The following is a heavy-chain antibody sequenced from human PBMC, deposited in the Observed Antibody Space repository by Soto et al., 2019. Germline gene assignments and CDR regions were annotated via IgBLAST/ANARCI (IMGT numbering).Heavy chain of an antibody. J-gene: IGHJ4*02. V-gene: IGHV5-51*01. CDR3: ARHYSSSWYVGFDY. CDR2: IYPDDSDT. D-gene: IGHD6-13*01. CDR1: GYSFTNYW. Sequence: GESLKISCKASGYSFTNYWIGWVRQMPGKGLEWMGIIYPDDSDTRYSPSFRGQVTTSADKSTSAAYLQWRSLKASDTAMYYCARHYSSSWYVGFDYWGQGTLVTVSS.